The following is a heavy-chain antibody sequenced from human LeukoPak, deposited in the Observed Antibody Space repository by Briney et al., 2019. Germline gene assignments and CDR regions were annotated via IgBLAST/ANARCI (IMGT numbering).Heavy chain of an antibody. Sequence: PSQTLSLTCTVSGGSISSGGYYWSWIRQHPGKGLEWIGYIYYSGSTYYNPSLKSRVTISVDTSKNQFSLKLSSVTAADTAVYYCARGFQNSGPRTLHWFDPWGQGTLVTVSS. CDR1: GGSISSGGYY. CDR2: IYYSGST. D-gene: IGHD6-19*01. J-gene: IGHJ5*02. CDR3: ARGFQNSGPRTLHWFDP. V-gene: IGHV4-31*03.